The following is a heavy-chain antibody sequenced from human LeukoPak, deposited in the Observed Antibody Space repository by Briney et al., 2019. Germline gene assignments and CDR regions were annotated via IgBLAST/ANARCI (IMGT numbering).Heavy chain of an antibody. D-gene: IGHD3-10*01. V-gene: IGHV3-74*01. CDR1: GFTFSSYW. Sequence: GGSLRLSCAASGFTFSSYWMHWVRHAPGKGLVWVSRINSDGSSTSYADSVKGRFTISRDNAKNTLYLQMNSLRAEDTAVYYCARDFGELLPLDYWGQGTLVTVSS. CDR3: ARDFGELLPLDY. J-gene: IGHJ4*02. CDR2: INSDGSST.